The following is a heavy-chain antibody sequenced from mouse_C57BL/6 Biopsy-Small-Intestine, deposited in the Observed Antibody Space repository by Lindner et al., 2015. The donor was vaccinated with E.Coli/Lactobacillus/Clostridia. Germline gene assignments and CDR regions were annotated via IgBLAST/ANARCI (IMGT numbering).Heavy chain of an antibody. CDR1: GFTFSDYG. J-gene: IGHJ2*01. V-gene: IGHV5-17*01. CDR3: ARGVDGSYDY. D-gene: IGHD2-3*01. Sequence: VQLQESGGGLVKPGGSLKLSCAASGFTFSDYGMHWVRQAPEKGLEWVAYISSGSSTIYYADTVKGRFTISRDNAKNTLFLQMTSLRSEDTAMYYCARGVDGSYDYWGQGTTPTVSS. CDR2: ISSGSSTI.